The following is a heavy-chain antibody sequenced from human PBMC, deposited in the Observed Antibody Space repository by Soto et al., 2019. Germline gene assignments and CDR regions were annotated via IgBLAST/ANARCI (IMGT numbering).Heavy chain of an antibody. CDR2: MNPNSGNI. D-gene: IGHD6-19*01. Sequence: ASVKVSCKASGYTFTSYDINWVRQATGQGLEWMGWMNPNSGNIGYAQKFQGRVTMTRNTSISTAYMELSSLRSEDAAVYYCARGPKDDRGWYITVDPWGQGTLVTVSS. V-gene: IGHV1-8*01. J-gene: IGHJ5*02. CDR1: GYTFTSYD. CDR3: ARGPKDDRGWYITVDP.